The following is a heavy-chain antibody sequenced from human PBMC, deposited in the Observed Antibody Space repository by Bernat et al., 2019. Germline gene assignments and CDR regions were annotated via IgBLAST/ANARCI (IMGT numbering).Heavy chain of an antibody. J-gene: IGHJ6*02. CDR1: GGSISSYY. V-gene: IGHV4-59*08. D-gene: IGHD6-13*01. CDR3: ARHTIAAAGTSRRYYYGMDV. Sequence: QVQLQESGPGLVKPSETLSLTCTVSGGSISSYYWSWIRQPPGKGLEWIGYIYYSGSTNYNPSLKSRVTISVDTSKNQFSLKLSSVTAADTAVYYCARHTIAAAGTSRRYYYGMDVWGQGTTVTVSS. CDR2: IYYSGST.